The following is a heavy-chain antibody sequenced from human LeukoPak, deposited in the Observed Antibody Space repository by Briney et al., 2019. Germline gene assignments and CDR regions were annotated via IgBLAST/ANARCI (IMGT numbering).Heavy chain of an antibody. CDR3: ASNPLYCSGTSCYPQDHGDS. V-gene: IGHV3-30*02. CDR2: IRYDGRNK. CDR1: GFTFSTYG. D-gene: IGHD2-15*01. J-gene: IGHJ4*02. Sequence: GGSLRLSSAASGFTFSTYGMHWVRQAPGKGLEWVAFIRYDGRNKYYADSVKGRFTISRDNSKNTLCLQMNSLRAEDTAVYYCASNPLYCSGTSCYPQDHGDSWGQGTLVTVSS.